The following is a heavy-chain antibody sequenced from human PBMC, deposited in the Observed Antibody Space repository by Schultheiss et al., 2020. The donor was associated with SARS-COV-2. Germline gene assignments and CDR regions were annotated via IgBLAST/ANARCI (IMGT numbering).Heavy chain of an antibody. CDR2: INHSGST. J-gene: IGHJ4*02. Sequence: SQTLSLTCTVSGGSISSYYWSWIRQPPGKGLEWIGEINHSGSTNYNPSLKSRVTISVDTSKNQFSLKLSSVTAADTAVYYCVKDPLPYDSSGYYDYWGQGTLVTVSS. CDR3: VKDPLPYDSSGYYDY. D-gene: IGHD3-22*01. V-gene: IGHV4-34*01. CDR1: GGSISSYY.